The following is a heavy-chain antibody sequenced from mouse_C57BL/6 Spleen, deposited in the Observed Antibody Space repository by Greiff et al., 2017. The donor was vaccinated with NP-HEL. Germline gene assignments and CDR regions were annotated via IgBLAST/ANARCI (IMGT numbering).Heavy chain of an antibody. CDR2: IWSGGST. CDR1: GFSLTSYG. D-gene: IGHD1-1*01. V-gene: IGHV2-2*01. CDR3: ASTTVVEEVAMDD. J-gene: IGHJ4*01. Sequence: VKVVESGPGLVQPSQSLSITCTVSGFSLTSYGVHWVRQSPGKGLEWLGVIWSGGSTDYNAAFISRLSISKNNSTSQVFFKMNSLQADDTAIYYCASTTVVEEVAMDDWGQGTSVTVSS.